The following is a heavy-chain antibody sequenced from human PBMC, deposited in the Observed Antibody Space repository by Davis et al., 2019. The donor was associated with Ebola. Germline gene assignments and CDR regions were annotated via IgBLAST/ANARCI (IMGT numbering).Heavy chain of an antibody. V-gene: IGHV4-34*01. Sequence: MPSETLSLTCAAHGGSFSGYYWSWILQPPGKGLEWIGEINHSGNTHYNPSPKRQVAISVDASKNQFSLKLSSVTAADTAMYYCARVQVGVLDWGQGNLVTVSS. J-gene: IGHJ4*02. CDR2: INHSGNT. CDR3: ARVQVGVLD. CDR1: GGSFSGYY. D-gene: IGHD3-22*01.